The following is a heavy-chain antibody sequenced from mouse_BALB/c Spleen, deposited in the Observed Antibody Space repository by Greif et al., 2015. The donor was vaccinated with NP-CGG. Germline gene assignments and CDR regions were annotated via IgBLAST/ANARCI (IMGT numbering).Heavy chain of an antibody. V-gene: IGHV1S81*02. CDR3: TRYGYYAMDY. CDR2: INPSNGGT. D-gene: IGHD1-1*02. Sequence: VQPQESGAELVKPGASVKLSCKASGYTFTSYYMYWVKQRPGQGLEWIGEINPSNGGTNFNGKFKSKATLTVDKSSSTAYMQLSSLTSEDSAVYYCTRYGYYAMDYWGQGTSVTVSS. J-gene: IGHJ4*01. CDR1: GYTFTSYY.